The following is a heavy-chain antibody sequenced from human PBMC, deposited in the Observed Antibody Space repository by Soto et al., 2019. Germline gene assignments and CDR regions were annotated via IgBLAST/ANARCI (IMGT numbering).Heavy chain of an antibody. CDR2: IKQDGSEE. CDR1: EFTFRNYW. J-gene: IGHJ4*02. Sequence: GRLMRLRNAASEFTFRNYWMTWVRQATGKGLEWVANIKQDGSEEYYVASVKGRFTISRDNAQNSLYLQMNSLRAEDTAVYYCARHTSTWFDYWGQGTLVTVSS. V-gene: IGHV3-7*05. CDR3: ARHTSTWFDY. D-gene: IGHD6-13*01.